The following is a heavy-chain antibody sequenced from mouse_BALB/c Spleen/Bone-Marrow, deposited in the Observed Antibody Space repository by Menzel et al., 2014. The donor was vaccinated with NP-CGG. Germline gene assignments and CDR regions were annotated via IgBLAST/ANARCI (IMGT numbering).Heavy chain of an antibody. D-gene: IGHD1-2*01. CDR3: ASGYYGGSFAY. V-gene: IGHV3-6*02. Sequence: EVKLVESGPGLVKPSQSLSLTCSVTGYSIXSGYYWNWVRQFPGNKLEWMGYISYDGSNNYNPSLKNRISITRDTSKNQFFLKLSSVTTEDTASYYCASGYYGGSFAYWGQGTLVTVSA. CDR2: ISYDGSN. J-gene: IGHJ3*01. CDR1: GYSIXSGYY.